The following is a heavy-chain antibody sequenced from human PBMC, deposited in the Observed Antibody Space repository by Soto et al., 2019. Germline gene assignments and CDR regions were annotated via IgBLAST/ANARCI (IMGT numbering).Heavy chain of an antibody. CDR2: IIPIFGTA. V-gene: IGHV1-69*13. Sequence: SVKVSCKASGGTFSSYAISWVRQAPGQGLEWMGGIIPIFGTANYAQKFQGRVTITADESTSTAYMELSSLRSEDTAVYYCARRSRDGYNPDYYYYGMDVWGQGTTVTVSS. CDR1: GGTFSSYA. D-gene: IGHD5-12*01. J-gene: IGHJ6*02. CDR3: ARRSRDGYNPDYYYYGMDV.